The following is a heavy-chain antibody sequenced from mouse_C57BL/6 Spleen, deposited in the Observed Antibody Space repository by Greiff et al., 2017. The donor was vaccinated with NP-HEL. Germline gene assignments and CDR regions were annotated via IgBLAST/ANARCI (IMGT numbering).Heavy chain of an antibody. J-gene: IGHJ4*01. V-gene: IGHV1-81*01. CDR2: IYPRSGNT. CDR3: ARSRYDGYYYAMDY. Sequence: VQLQQSGAELARPGASVKLSCKASGYTFTSYGISWVKQRTGQGLEWIGEIYPRSGNTYYTENFKGKATLTADKSSSTAYMELRSLTSEDSAVYFWARSRYDGYYYAMDYWGQGTSVTVSS. CDR1: GYTFTSYG. D-gene: IGHD2-3*01.